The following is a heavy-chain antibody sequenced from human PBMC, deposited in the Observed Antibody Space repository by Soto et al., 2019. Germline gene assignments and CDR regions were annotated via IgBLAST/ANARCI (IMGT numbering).Heavy chain of an antibody. CDR3: VKQALKVCSGRNCYHDH. Sequence: EVQLLESGGDLVQPGGSLRRSCAASGFTFSNYAMSWVRQAPGKGLEWVSAIRPSGGSAYYADYVKGRFTISRDNSKNPLYLQMNSLRAEETAVYFCVKQALKVCSGRNCYHDHWCQGTL. V-gene: IGHV3-23*01. CDR2: IRPSGGSA. CDR1: GFTFSNYA. D-gene: IGHD2-15*01. J-gene: IGHJ4*03.